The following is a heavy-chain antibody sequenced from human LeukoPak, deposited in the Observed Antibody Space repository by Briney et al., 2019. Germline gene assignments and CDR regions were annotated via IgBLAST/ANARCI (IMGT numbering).Heavy chain of an antibody. CDR3: ARCQDYYDSSGYED. CDR1: GGSFSSYA. V-gene: IGHV1-69*13. J-gene: IGHJ4*02. CDR2: IIPIFGTA. D-gene: IGHD3-22*01. Sequence: ASVKVSCKASGGSFSSYAISWVRQAPGQGLEWMGGIIPIFGTANYAQKFQGRVTITADESTSTAYMELSSLRSEDTAVYYCARCQDYYDSSGYEDWGQGTLVTVSS.